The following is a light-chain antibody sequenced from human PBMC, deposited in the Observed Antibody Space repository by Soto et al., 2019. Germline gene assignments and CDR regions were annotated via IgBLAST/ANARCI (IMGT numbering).Light chain of an antibody. Sequence: EIVLTQSPGTLSLSPGERATLSCRASQSVSSNFLAWYQQRPGQAPRLLIYGASNRATGIPDRFSVSGSGTDFTLTISRMEPEDFAVDDCQQYGSSGTFGQGTKVDIK. CDR3: QQYGSSGT. CDR1: QSVSSNF. J-gene: IGKJ1*01. V-gene: IGKV3-20*01. CDR2: GAS.